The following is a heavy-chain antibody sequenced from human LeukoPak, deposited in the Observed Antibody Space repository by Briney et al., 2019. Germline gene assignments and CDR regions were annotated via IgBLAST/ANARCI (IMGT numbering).Heavy chain of an antibody. CDR2: IYYSGSI. J-gene: IGHJ4*02. V-gene: IGHV4-61*01. CDR3: AQGAETPGALDY. D-gene: IGHD1-26*01. CDR1: GGSVSSGSYY. Sequence: SETLSLTCTVSGGSVSSGSYYWSWIRQPPGKGLEWIGYIYYSGSINYNPSLKSRVTISVDTSKNQFSLKLSSVTAADTAVYYCAQGAETPGALDYWGQGTLVTVSS.